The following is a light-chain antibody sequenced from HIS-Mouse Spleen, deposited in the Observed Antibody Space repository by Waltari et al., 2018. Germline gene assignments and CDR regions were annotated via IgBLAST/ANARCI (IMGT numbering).Light chain of an antibody. Sequence: DIVMTQSPLSLPVTPGEPASISCRSSQSLLHSNGYNYLDWYLQKPGQSPQLLIYLGSNRASGGPDRFSGSGSGTDVTLKISRVEAEDVGVYYCMQALQTPRTFGQGTKVEIK. CDR2: LGS. V-gene: IGKV2-28*01. CDR1: QSLLHSNGYNY. J-gene: IGKJ1*01. CDR3: MQALQTPRT.